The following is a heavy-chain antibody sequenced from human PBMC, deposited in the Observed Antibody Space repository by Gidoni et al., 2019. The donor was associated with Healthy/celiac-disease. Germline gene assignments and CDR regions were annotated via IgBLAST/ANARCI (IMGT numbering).Heavy chain of an antibody. CDR3: ARWIQLWLLGGDAFDI. D-gene: IGHD5-18*01. CDR2: MNPNRGNT. CDR1: GYTFTSYD. V-gene: IGHV1-8*01. Sequence: QVQLVQSGAEVKKPGASVKVSCKASGYTFTSYDINWVRQATGQGLEWMGWMNPNRGNTGYAQKFQGRVTMTRNTSISTAYMELSSLRSEDTAVYYCARWIQLWLLGGDAFDIWGQGTMVTVSS. J-gene: IGHJ3*02.